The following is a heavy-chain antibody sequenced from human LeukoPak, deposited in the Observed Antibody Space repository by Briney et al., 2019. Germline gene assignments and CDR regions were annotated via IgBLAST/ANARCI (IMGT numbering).Heavy chain of an antibody. CDR2: ISSSSSYI. CDR3: ARDRSSGLTHDY. Sequence: PGGSLRLSCAASGFTFSSYSMNWVRQAPGKGLEWVSSISSSSSYIYYADSVKGRFTISRDNAKNSLYLQMNSLRAEDTAVHYCARDRSSGLTHDYWGQGTLVTVSS. CDR1: GFTFSSYS. V-gene: IGHV3-21*01. J-gene: IGHJ4*02. D-gene: IGHD3/OR15-3a*01.